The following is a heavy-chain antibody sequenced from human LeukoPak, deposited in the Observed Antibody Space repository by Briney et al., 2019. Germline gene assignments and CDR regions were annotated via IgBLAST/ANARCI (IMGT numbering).Heavy chain of an antibody. CDR3: ARDSTYYDILTGYPDAFDI. D-gene: IGHD3-9*01. Sequence: SETLSLTCTVSGGSISSGGYYWSWIRQHPGKGLEWIGYIYYSGSTYYNPSLKSRVTISVDTSKNQFSLKLSSVTAADTAVYYCARDSTYYDILTGYPDAFDIWGQGTMVTVSS. CDR1: GGSISSGGYY. J-gene: IGHJ3*02. CDR2: IYYSGST. V-gene: IGHV4-31*03.